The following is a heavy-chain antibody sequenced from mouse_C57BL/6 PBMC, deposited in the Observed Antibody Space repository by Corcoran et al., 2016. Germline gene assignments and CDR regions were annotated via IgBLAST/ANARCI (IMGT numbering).Heavy chain of an antibody. Sequence: EVQLQQSGPELVKPGASVKISCKASGYTFTDYYMNWVKQSHGKSLEWIGEINPNNGGTSYNQKFKGKATVTVDKSSSTAYMELRSLTSEDSAVYYCARWGYYDPYFDYWGQGTTLTVSS. D-gene: IGHD1-1*01. CDR2: INPNNGGT. V-gene: IGHV1-26*01. CDR3: ARWGYYDPYFDY. CDR1: GYTFTDYY. J-gene: IGHJ2*01.